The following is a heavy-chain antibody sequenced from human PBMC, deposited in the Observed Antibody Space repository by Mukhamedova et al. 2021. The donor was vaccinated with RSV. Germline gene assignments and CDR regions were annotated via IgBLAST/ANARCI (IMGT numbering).Heavy chain of an antibody. Sequence: SSYGMHWVRQAPGKGLEWLTYIRHHGRDKYYIDSVKGRFSISRDNSKNTVYLQMNSLRLEDTALYYCAKDASWALGIWGQGTLVT. CDR3: AKDASWALGI. D-gene: IGHD3-16*01. CDR1: SSYG. CDR2: IRHHGRDK. J-gene: IGHJ3*02. V-gene: IGHV3-30*02.